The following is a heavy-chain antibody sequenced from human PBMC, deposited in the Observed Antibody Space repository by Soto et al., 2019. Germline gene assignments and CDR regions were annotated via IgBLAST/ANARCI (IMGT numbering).Heavy chain of an antibody. V-gene: IGHV4-59*01. CDR1: GAPTTINY. CDR3: ARDAGGPYDH. Sequence: SETLSLTCTVSGAPTTINYWSWIRQAPGKWLEWIGYIYYSGSTTYNPSLKSRVTMSADTSKDQFSLKLNSVTAADTAIYYCARDAGGPYDHWGPGXLVTVYS. J-gene: IGHJ4*01. CDR2: IYYSGST. D-gene: IGHD2-15*01.